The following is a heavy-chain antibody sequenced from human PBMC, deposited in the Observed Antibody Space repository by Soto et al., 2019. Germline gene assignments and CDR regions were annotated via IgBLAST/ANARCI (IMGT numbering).Heavy chain of an antibody. CDR1: GYTFTGYY. CDR2: INPNSGGT. CDR3: ARSLLAAAGTVLWY. V-gene: IGHV1-2*04. D-gene: IGHD6-13*01. J-gene: IGHJ4*02. Sequence: ASVKVSCKASGYTFTGYYMHWVRQAPGQGLEWMGWINPNSGGTNYAQKFQGWVTMTRDTSISTAYMELSRLRSDDTAVYYCARSLLAAAGTVLWYWGQGTLVTVSS.